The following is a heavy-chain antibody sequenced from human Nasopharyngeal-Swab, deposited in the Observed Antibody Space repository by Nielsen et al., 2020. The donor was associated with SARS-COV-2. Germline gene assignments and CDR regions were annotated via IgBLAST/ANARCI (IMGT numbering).Heavy chain of an antibody. J-gene: IGHJ4*02. CDR3: ARDEYSSSWYPDY. V-gene: IGHV3-30*03. CDR2: ISYDGSNK. CDR1: GFTSSSYG. D-gene: IGHD6-13*01. Sequence: GGPLRLSFSASGFTSSSYGMHWVRQAPAKGLEWVAVISYDGSNKYYADSVKGRFTISRDNSKNTLYLQMNSLKAEDTAVYYCARDEYSSSWYPDYWGQGTMVTVSS.